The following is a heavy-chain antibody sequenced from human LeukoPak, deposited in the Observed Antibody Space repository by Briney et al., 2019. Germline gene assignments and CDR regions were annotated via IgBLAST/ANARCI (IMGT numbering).Heavy chain of an antibody. Sequence: AGGSLRLSCAASGFSFSSHWMHWVRQAPGEGLVCVSRINTDGTYTDYAGSVKGRFTISRDNAKNTLCLQMNSLRAEDTAVYYCARDVFWRIAAAGTFDYWGQGTLVTVSS. CDR3: ARDVFWRIAAAGTFDY. D-gene: IGHD6-13*01. V-gene: IGHV3-74*01. CDR1: GFSFSSHW. CDR2: INTDGTYT. J-gene: IGHJ4*02.